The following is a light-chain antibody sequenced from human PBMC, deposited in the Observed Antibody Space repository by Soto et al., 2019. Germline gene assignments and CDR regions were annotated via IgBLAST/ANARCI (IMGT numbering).Light chain of an antibody. CDR1: QSVSSN. CDR3: QQYYSYPIT. J-gene: IGKJ5*01. V-gene: IGKV3D-15*01. CDR2: NAS. Sequence: EVRMTQFPATLSASPGGGATLSCRASQSVSSNLAWYQQKPGQPPRLLIYNASTRATDIPARFSGGGSGTEFTLTISSLQPDDFATYYCQQYYSYPITFGHGTRMEL.